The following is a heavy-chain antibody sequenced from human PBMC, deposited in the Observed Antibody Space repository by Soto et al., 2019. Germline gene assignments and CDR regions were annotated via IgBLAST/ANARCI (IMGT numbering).Heavy chain of an antibody. CDR1: GGSISSGGYY. J-gene: IGHJ4*02. V-gene: IGHV4-31*03. CDR2: IYYSGST. Sequence: SETLSVTCTVSGGSISSGGYYWSWIRQHPGKGLEWIGYIYYSGSTYYNPSLKSRVTISVDTSKNQFSLKLSSVTAADTAVYYCARGRTSSPTPGDYWGQGTLVTVS. CDR3: ARGRTSSPTPGDY. D-gene: IGHD2-2*01.